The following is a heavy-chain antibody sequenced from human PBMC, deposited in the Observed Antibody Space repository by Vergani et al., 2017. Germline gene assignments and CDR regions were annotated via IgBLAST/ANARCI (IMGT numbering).Heavy chain of an antibody. D-gene: IGHD3-22*01. CDR3: ARIRVNYYDSSGYYYYYYGMDV. CDR1: GFSLSTSGMC. J-gene: IGHJ6*02. V-gene: IGHV2-70*15. CDR2: IDWDDDK. Sequence: QVTLRESGPALVKPTQTLTLPCTFSGFSLSTSGMCVSWIRQPPGKALEWLARIDWDDDKYYSTSLKTRLTISKDTSKNQVVLTMTNMDPVDTATYYCARIRVNYYDSSGYYYYYYGMDVWGQGTTVTVSS.